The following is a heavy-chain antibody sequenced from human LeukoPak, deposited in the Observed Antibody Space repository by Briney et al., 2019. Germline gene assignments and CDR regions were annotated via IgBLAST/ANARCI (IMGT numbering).Heavy chain of an antibody. V-gene: IGHV3-30-3*01. CDR3: AREGYSSGHFDY. CDR1: GFTFSSYA. CDR2: ISYDGSNK. D-gene: IGHD6-19*01. J-gene: IGHJ4*02. Sequence: PGGSLRLSCAASGFTFSSYAMHWVRQAPGKVLEWVAVISYDGSNKYYAYSGKGRFTASRDNSKNTLYLQMNSMRDEDTAVYYCAREGYSSGHFDYWGQGTLVTVSS.